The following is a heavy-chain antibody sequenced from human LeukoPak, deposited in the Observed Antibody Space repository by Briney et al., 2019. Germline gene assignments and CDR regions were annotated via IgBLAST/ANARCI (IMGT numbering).Heavy chain of an antibody. V-gene: IGHV3-53*01. CDR3: ATYRQVLLPFES. CDR1: GFTVSSNF. Sequence: GGSLRLSCAASGFTVSSNFMSWVRQAPGKGLEWVSITYTGGRTYYADSVKGRFTISRDNSKNTLYLQMNSPRAEDTAIYYCATYRQVLLPFESWGQGTLVTVSS. CDR2: TYTGGRT. D-gene: IGHD2-8*02. J-gene: IGHJ4*02.